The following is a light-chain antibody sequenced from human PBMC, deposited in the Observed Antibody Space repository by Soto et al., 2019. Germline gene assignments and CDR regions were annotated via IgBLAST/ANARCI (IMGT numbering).Light chain of an antibody. CDR1: SSDVGGYNY. V-gene: IGLV2-14*01. CDR3: SSYTSSSTLVV. Sequence: QSALTQPASVSGSPGQSITISCTGTSSDVGGYNYVSWYQQHPGKAPKLMIYDVSNRPSGVSNRFSGSKSGNTASLTISGLKAEDEADYYCSSYTSSSTLVVFGGGTKVTV. J-gene: IGLJ2*01. CDR2: DVS.